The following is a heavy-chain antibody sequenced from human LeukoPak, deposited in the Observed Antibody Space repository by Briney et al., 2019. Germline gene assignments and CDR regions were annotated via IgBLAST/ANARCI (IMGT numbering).Heavy chain of an antibody. V-gene: IGHV3-74*01. CDR3: MSDYGAVGATNAFDI. CDR2: IDGDGSST. Sequence: PGGSLRLSCAASGFTFSRYWMHWVRQVPGKGLVWVSRIDGDGSSTSYADFVKGRFTISRDNAQNTLYLQMNSLRVEDTAVYYCMSDYGAVGATNAFDIWGQGTMVTVSS. D-gene: IGHD1-26*01. CDR1: GFTFSRYW. J-gene: IGHJ3*02.